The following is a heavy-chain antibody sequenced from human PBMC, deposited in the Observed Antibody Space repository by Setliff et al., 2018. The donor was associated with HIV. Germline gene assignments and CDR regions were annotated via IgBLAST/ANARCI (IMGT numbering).Heavy chain of an antibody. D-gene: IGHD1-20*01. CDR2: ISGGSTSHT. CDR3: ARYKWNNWIFGWFDP. J-gene: IGHJ5*02. Sequence: GESLKISCAASGFTFSDHYMSWIRQAPGKGLEWVSYISGGSTSHTNYADSVKGRFTISRDNAKNSLYLQMNSLRAEDTAVYYCARYKWNNWIFGWFDPWGQGTQVTVSS. CDR1: GFTFSDHY. V-gene: IGHV3-11*06.